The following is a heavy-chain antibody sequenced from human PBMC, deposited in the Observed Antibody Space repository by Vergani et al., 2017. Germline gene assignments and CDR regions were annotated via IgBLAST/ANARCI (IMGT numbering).Heavy chain of an antibody. CDR2: INPNSGGT. J-gene: IGHJ5*02. CDR3: AREVQSPWVRGVLNWFDP. CDR1: GYTFTGYY. V-gene: IGHV1-2*02. D-gene: IGHD3-10*01. Sequence: QVQLVQSGAEVKKPGASVKVSCKASGYTFTGYYMHWVRQAPGQGLEWMGWINPNSGGTNYAQKLQGRVTMTTDTSTSTAYMELRSLRSDDTAVYYGAREVQSPWVRGVLNWFDPWGQGTLVTVSS.